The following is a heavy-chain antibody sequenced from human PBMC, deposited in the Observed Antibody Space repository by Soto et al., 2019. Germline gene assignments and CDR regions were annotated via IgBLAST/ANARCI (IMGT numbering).Heavy chain of an antibody. D-gene: IGHD3-10*01. V-gene: IGHV3-64*02. CDR2: IGGNGGST. CDR1: GFTFNKYA. Sequence: PGGSLRLSCAASGFTFNKYAMSWVRQAPGKGLECVSAIGGNGGSTYYADSVKGRFTISRDNSKNTLYLQMGSLRAEDMAVYYCAGGGDYYYGSGSYACDAFYIWGQGTMVTVSS. J-gene: IGHJ3*02. CDR3: AGGGDYYYGSGSYACDAFYI.